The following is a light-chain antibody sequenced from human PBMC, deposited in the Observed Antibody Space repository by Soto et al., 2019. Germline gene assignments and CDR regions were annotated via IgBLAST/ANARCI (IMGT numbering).Light chain of an antibody. J-gene: IGKJ1*01. CDR1: QGLLHSNGFKS. CDR2: LGS. Sequence: DIVMTQSPLSLPVTPGEPASISCRWSQGLLHSNGFKSLDWXVQKPGQSPHLLIYLGSNRASGVPDRXPGXAPGTDFTLKISRPAAQYVGVYHRIQALGTPPTFGKGTKGEIK. CDR3: IQALGTPPT. V-gene: IGKV2-28*01.